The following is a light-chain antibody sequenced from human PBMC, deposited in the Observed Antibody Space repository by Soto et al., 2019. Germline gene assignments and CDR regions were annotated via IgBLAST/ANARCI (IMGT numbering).Light chain of an antibody. CDR3: CSYAGSSTFVV. CDR1: SSDVGSYNL. V-gene: IGLV2-23*03. CDR2: EGS. Sequence: QSVLPQPASVSGSPGQSITISCTGTSSDVGSYNLVSWYQQHPGKAPKLMIYEGSKRPSGVSNRFSGSKSGNTASLTISGLQAEDEADYYCCSYAGSSTFVVFGGGTKATVL. J-gene: IGLJ2*01.